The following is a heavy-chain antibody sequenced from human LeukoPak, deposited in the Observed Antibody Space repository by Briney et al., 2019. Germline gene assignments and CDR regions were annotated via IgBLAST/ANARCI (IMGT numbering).Heavy chain of an antibody. CDR2: IYYSGST. J-gene: IGHJ3*02. CDR1: GGSISSGDYY. CDR3: ARDCSGGSCYGAFDI. D-gene: IGHD2-15*01. V-gene: IGHV4-30-4*01. Sequence: SETLSLICTVSGGSISSGDYYWSWIRQPPGKGLEWIGYIYYSGSTYYNPSLKSRVTISVDTSENRFSLKLSSVTATDTAVYYCARDCSGGSCYGAFDIWGQGTMVTVSS.